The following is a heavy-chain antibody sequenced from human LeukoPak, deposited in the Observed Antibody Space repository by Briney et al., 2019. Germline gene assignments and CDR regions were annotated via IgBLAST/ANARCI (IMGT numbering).Heavy chain of an antibody. CDR2: ISVYNGNR. V-gene: IGHV1-18*01. CDR1: GYTFSTYG. CDR3: ARNSSRVDY. Sequence: ASVKVSCKTSGYTFSTYGIIWVRQAPGQGREWMGWISVYNGNRKYTQKLQGRVTMTTDTSTSTAYMELRSLRSDDTAVYYCARNSSRVDYWGQGTLVTVSS. D-gene: IGHD6-13*01. J-gene: IGHJ4*02.